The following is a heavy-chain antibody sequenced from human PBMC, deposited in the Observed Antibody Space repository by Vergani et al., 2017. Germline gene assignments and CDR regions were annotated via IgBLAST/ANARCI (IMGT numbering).Heavy chain of an antibody. V-gene: IGHV3-11*01. Sequence: QVQLVESGGGLVKPGESLRLSCAASKFTFRDYYMSWIRQAPGKGLEWVSYISTSGSTIYYADSVKGRFTISRDNAKNSLYLQMNSLRAEDTAVYYCARQGRNYDAFDIWGQGTMVTVSS. D-gene: IGHD4-11*01. CDR2: ISTSGSTI. J-gene: IGHJ3*02. CDR1: KFTFRDYY. CDR3: ARQGRNYDAFDI.